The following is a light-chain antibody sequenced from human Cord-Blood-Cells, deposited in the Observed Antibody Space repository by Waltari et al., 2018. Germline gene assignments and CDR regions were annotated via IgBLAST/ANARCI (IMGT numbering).Light chain of an antibody. CDR2: GAY. CDR1: QSVSSSY. Sequence: EIVLTQSPGTLSLSPGERATLSCRASQSVSSSYLAWYQQKPGQAPRLLIYGAYSRATGIPDRFSGSGSGTDFTLTISRLEREDLAVYYCQQYGSSPNMYTFGQGTKLEIK. V-gene: IGKV3-20*01. CDR3: QQYGSSPNMYT. J-gene: IGKJ2*01.